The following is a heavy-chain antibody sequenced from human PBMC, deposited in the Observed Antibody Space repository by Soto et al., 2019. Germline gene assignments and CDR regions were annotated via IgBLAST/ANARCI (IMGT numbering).Heavy chain of an antibody. D-gene: IGHD3-10*01. CDR1: GGSISSSSYY. J-gene: IGHJ4*02. CDR2: IYYSGST. Sequence: QLQLQESGPGLVKPSETLSLTCTVSGGSISSSSYYWGWIRQPPGKGLEWIGSIYYSGSTYYNPSLKSRVPISVDTSKNQFSLKLSSVTAADTAVYYCARLKDYGSGSYADYWGQGTLVTVSS. V-gene: IGHV4-39*01. CDR3: ARLKDYGSGSYADY.